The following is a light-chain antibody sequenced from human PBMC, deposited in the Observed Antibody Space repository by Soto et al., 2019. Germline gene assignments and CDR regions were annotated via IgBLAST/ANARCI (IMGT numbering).Light chain of an antibody. Sequence: IMFTQNPVTLSTAAAERSTISYMASETVAGSSLAWYQQKPGQAPRLLIYGASNRATGIPDRSSGSGSGTDFTLTICRLEPEDFAVYSCQQYGRPRRFGEGTKAEI. CDR2: GAS. CDR3: QQYGRPRR. CDR1: ETVAGSS. J-gene: IGKJ4*02. V-gene: IGKV3-20*01.